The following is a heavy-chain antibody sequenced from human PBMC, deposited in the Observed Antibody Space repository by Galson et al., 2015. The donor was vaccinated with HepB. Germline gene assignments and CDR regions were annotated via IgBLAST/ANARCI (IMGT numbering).Heavy chain of an antibody. D-gene: IGHD3-3*01. J-gene: IGHJ3*02. Sequence: SLRLSCAASGFTFSDYYMSWIRQAPGKGLEWVSYISSSGSTIYYADSVKGRFTISRDNAKKSLYLQMNSLRADDTAVYYCARDLRGPTLFWSPDIAFDIWGQGTMVTVSS. V-gene: IGHV3-11*01. CDR1: GFTFSDYY. CDR2: ISSSGSTI. CDR3: ARDLRGPTLFWSPDIAFDI.